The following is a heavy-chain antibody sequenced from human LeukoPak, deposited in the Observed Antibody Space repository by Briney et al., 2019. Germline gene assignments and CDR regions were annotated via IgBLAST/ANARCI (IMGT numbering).Heavy chain of an antibody. CDR3: ARDGGESRSRNGLGDFDY. CDR2: ISSSGSTI. J-gene: IGHJ4*02. CDR1: GFTFSDYY. D-gene: IGHD3-16*01. V-gene: IGHV3-11*01. Sequence: GGSLRLSCAASGFTFSDYYMSWIRQAPGKGLEWVSYISSSGSTIYYADSVKGRFTISRDNAKNSLYLQMNSLRAEDTAVYYCARDGGESRSRNGLGDFDYWGQGTLVTVSS.